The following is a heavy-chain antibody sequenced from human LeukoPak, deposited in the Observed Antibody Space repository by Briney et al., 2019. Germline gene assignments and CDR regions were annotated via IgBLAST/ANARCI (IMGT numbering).Heavy chain of an antibody. Sequence: GGSLRLSCAASGFTFSDYGMSWVRQAPGKGLEWVSAISGSGGSTYYADSVKGRFTISRDNSKNTLYLQMNSLRAEDTAVYYCARVGATTRYYFDYWGQGTLVTVSS. D-gene: IGHD1-26*01. V-gene: IGHV3-23*01. CDR2: ISGSGGST. J-gene: IGHJ4*02. CDR1: GFTFSDYG. CDR3: ARVGATTRYYFDY.